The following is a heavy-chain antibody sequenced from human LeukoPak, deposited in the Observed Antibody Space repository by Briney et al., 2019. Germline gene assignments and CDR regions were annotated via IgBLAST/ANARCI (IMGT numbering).Heavy chain of an antibody. CDR2: IYYSGST. Sequence: SETLSLTCTVSGGSISSYYWSWIRQPPGKGLEWIGYIYYSGSTNYNPSLKSRVTISVDTSKNQFSLKLSSVTAADTAVYYCARGLGELSYYYYYMDVRGKGTTVTVSS. CDR1: GGSISSYY. J-gene: IGHJ6*03. V-gene: IGHV4-59*01. CDR3: ARGLGELSYYYYYMDV. D-gene: IGHD3-10*01.